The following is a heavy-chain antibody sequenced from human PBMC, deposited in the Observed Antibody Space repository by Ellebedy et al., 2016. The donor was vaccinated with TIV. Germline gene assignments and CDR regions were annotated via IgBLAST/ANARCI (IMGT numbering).Heavy chain of an antibody. CDR1: GYTFTSYA. CDR3: AREPGFTRVYYYGMDV. V-gene: IGHV1-3*01. D-gene: IGHD3-10*01. CDR2: INAGNGNT. Sequence: ASVKVSCKASGYTFTSYAMHWVRQAPGQRLEWMGWINAGNGNTKYSQKFQGRVTITRDTSASTAYMELSSLRSEDTAVYYCAREPGFTRVYYYGMDVWGQGTTVTVSS. J-gene: IGHJ6*02.